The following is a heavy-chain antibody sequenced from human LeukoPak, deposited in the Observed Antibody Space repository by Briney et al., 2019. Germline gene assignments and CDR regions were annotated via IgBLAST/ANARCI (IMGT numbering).Heavy chain of an antibody. CDR1: GGSISSSSYY. CDR2: IYYSGST. CDR3: ATMLLRRCFDY. J-gene: IGHJ4*02. D-gene: IGHD3-16*01. V-gene: IGHV4-39*07. Sequence: PSETLSLTCTVSGGSISSSSYYWGWIRQPPGKGLEWIGSIYYSGSTYYNPSLKSRVTISVDTSKNQFSLKLSSVTAADTAVYYCATMLLRRCFDYWGQGTLATVSS.